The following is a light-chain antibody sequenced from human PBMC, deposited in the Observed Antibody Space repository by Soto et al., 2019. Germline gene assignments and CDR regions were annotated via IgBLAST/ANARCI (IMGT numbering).Light chain of an antibody. V-gene: IGKV3-11*01. Sequence: NVLTQSPATLSLSPGERATLSCRASQSVGSNLAWYQQKPGQAPRLLISDASNRATGIPARFSGSGSGTDFTLTISSLEPEDFAVYYCQQRSNWPPTFGGGTKLEIK. J-gene: IGKJ4*01. CDR1: QSVGSN. CDR2: DAS. CDR3: QQRSNWPPT.